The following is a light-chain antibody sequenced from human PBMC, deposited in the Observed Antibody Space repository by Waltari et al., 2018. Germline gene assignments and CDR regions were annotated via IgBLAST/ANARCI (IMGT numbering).Light chain of an antibody. CDR2: DDG. Sequence: SYVLTQPPSESVAPGQTARITCVGNNIGRESVHWYQQKPGQAPLLVVYDDGARPSGIPERFSGSHSGNTATLTSSSVEAGDEADYFCQVWEYISDHPDIIFGGGTKLTVL. J-gene: IGLJ2*01. CDR3: QVWEYISDHPDII. V-gene: IGLV3-21*02. CDR1: NIGRES.